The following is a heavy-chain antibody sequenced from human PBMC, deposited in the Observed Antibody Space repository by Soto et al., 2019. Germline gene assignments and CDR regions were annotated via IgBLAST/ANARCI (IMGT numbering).Heavy chain of an antibody. CDR2: FDPEDGET. CDR1: GYTLTELS. J-gene: IGHJ4*02. Sequence: ASVKVSCKVSGYTLTELSMHWVRQAPGKGLEWMGGFDPEDGETIYAQKFQGRVTMTEDTSTDTAYMELSSLRSEDTAVYYCATVSKQRFLEWLMDYWGQGTLVTVSS. D-gene: IGHD3-3*01. CDR3: ATVSKQRFLEWLMDY. V-gene: IGHV1-24*01.